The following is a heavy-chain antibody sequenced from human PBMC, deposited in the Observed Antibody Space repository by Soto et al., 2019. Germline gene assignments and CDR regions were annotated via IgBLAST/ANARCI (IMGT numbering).Heavy chain of an antibody. CDR1: GVSLSTSGMC. D-gene: IGHD3-9*01. Sequence: EXGPTLVNPTKTLTLTWTFSGVSLSTSGMCVSWIRQPPGKALEWLSLIDWDDDKYYSTSLKTRLTISKDTSKNQVVLTMTNMDPVDTATYYCARIRVLRYFDWGHNYYGMDVWGQGTTVTVSS. CDR2: IDWDDDK. J-gene: IGHJ6*02. CDR3: ARIRVLRYFDWGHNYYGMDV. V-gene: IGHV2-70*01.